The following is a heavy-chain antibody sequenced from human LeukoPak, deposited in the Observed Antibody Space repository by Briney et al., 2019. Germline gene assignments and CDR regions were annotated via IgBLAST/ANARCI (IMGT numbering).Heavy chain of an antibody. CDR1: GLHFSGTA. CDR3: AKDGAQYSSGPECDP. D-gene: IGHD6-19*01. J-gene: IGHJ5*02. V-gene: IGHV3-23*01. Sequence: GGSLRLSCAASGLHFSGTAMSWVRHAPGKGLEWVSAISHDGINAYYADSVKGRFTISRDNSKKTVSLEMSSLTAADTGVYYCAKDGAQYSSGPECDPRGQGALVTVSP. CDR2: ISHDGINA.